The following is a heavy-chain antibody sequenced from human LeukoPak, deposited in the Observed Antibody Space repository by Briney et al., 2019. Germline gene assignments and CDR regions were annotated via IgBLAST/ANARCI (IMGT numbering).Heavy chain of an antibody. Sequence: SCKVSGDTLTELSTHWVRQAPGKGLEWVAVISYDGSNKYYADSVKGRFTISRDNSKNTLYLQMNSLRAEDTAVYYCAKDYYGSGSFYAYYYGMDVWGQGTLVAVSS. V-gene: IGHV3-30*18. CDR1: GDTLTELS. D-gene: IGHD3-10*01. CDR3: AKDYYGSGSFYAYYYGMDV. CDR2: ISYDGSNK. J-gene: IGHJ6*02.